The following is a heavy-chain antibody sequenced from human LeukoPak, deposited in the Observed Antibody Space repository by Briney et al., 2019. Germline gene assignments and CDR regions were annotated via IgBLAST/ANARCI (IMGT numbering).Heavy chain of an antibody. D-gene: IGHD3-16*02. CDR3: ARDSIVDDYVWGSYRYADY. V-gene: IGHV3-9*01. J-gene: IGHJ4*02. CDR1: GFTFEDYA. Sequence: HPGRSLRLSCAASGFTFEDYAMHWVRQAPGKGLEWVSGFSWNSGSLGYADSVKGRFTISRDNAKNSLYLQMNSLRAEDTAVYYCARDSIVDDYVWGSYRYADYWGQGTLVTVSS. CDR2: FSWNSGSL.